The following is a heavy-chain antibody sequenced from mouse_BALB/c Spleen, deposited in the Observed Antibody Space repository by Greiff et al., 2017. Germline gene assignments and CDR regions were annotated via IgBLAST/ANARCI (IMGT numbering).Heavy chain of an antibody. CDR3: ARRSTMITTPFAY. D-gene: IGHD2-4*01. CDR2: ISSGGGST. Sequence: EVQLVESGGGLVKPGGSLKLSCAASGFAFSSYDMSWVRQTPEKRLEWVAYISSGGGSTYYPDTVKGRFTISRDNAKNTLYLQMSSLKSEDTAMYYCARRSTMITTPFAYWGQGTLVTVSA. CDR1: GFAFSSYD. V-gene: IGHV5-12-1*01. J-gene: IGHJ3*01.